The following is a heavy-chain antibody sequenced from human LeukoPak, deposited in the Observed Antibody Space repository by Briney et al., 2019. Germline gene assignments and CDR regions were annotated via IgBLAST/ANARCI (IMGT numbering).Heavy chain of an antibody. J-gene: IGHJ4*02. CDR2: ISGDGYST. CDR1: GFSFSTYA. Sequence: GGSLRLSCAASGFSFSTYAVHWVRQAAGRRVERVTGISGDGYSTYYADSVKGRFTISRDNSTNTVYLQMNSLRDEDTAVYYCAKRSGSPRPEYFDYWGQGTLVTVSS. CDR3: AKRSGSPRPEYFDY. D-gene: IGHD1-14*01. V-gene: IGHV3-23*01.